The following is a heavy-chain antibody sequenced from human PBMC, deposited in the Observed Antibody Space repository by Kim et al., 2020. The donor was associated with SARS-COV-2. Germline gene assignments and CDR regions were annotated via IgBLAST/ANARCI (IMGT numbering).Heavy chain of an antibody. D-gene: IGHD2-15*01. CDR1: GGSISSYY. Sequence: SETLSLTCTVSGGSISSYYWSWIRQPPGKGLEWIGYIYYSGSTNYNPSLKSRVSISVDTSKNQFSLKLSSVTAADTAVYYCARGYCSGGNCYGGYYYYYYMDVCGKGTTVTVSS. CDR3: ARGYCSGGNCYGGYYYYYYMDV. V-gene: IGHV4-59*01. CDR2: IYYSGST. J-gene: IGHJ6*03.